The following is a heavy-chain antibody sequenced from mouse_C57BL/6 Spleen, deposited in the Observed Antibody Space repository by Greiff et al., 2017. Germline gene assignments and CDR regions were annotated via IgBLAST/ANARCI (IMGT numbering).Heavy chain of an antibody. CDR1: GYTFTDYY. CDR2: INPNNGGT. Sequence: VQLQQSGPELVKPGASVQISCKASGYTFTDYYMNWVKQSHGKSLEWIGDINPNNGGTSYNQKFKGKATLTVDKSSSTAYMELRSLTSEDSAVYYCARGGYYDYDGWYFDVWGTGTTVTVSS. V-gene: IGHV1-26*01. J-gene: IGHJ1*03. D-gene: IGHD2-4*01. CDR3: ARGGYYDYDGWYFDV.